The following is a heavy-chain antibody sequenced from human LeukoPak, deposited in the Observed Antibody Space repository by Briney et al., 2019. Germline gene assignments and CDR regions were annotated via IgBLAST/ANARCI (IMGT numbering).Heavy chain of an antibody. CDR3: ARARDLSRNCSSTSCYLYYCYYIDV. V-gene: IGHV4-34*01. CDR1: GGSFSGYD. J-gene: IGHJ6*03. Sequence: SATLSLTCAVDGGSFSGYDWSWLRQPPGKGVNWIRVWNHSGSTSYNPSLKSQVTISVDTSKNQLSLKLRSVTDADTAVYYCARARDLSRNCSSTSCYLYYCYYIDVWGKGTTVSVSS. D-gene: IGHD2-2*01. CDR2: WNHSGST.